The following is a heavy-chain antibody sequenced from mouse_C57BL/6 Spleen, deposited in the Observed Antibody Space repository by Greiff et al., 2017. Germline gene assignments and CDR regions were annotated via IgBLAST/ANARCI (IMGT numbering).Heavy chain of an antibody. CDR1: GFTFSDYG. CDR2: ISSGSSTI. J-gene: IGHJ2*01. CDR3: ARELTSDY. V-gene: IGHV5-17*01. D-gene: IGHD4-1*01. Sequence: EVQLQQSGGGLVKPGGSLKLSCAASGFTFSDYGMHWVRQAPEKGLEWVAYISSGSSTIYYADTVKGRFTISRDNAKNTLFLQMTSLRSEDTAMYYCARELTSDYWGQGTTLTVSS.